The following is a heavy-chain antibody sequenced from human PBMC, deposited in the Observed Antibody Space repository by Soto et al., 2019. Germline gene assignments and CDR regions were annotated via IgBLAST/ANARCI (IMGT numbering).Heavy chain of an antibody. D-gene: IGHD2-21*02. V-gene: IGHV1-69*13. Sequence: ASVKVSCKASGGTFSSYAISWVRQAPGQGLEWMGGIIPIFGTANYAQKFQGRVTITADESTSTAYMELSSLSSEDTAVYYCARSPGILVVVTAIDAFDIWGQGTMVTVSS. J-gene: IGHJ3*02. CDR1: GGTFSSYA. CDR2: IIPIFGTA. CDR3: ARSPGILVVVTAIDAFDI.